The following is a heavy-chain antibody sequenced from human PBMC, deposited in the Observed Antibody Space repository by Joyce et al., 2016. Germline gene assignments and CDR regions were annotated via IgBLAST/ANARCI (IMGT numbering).Heavy chain of an antibody. CDR1: GFSFSSYF. CDR3: AREEDAFDI. Sequence: VHLVESGGGVVQPGRSLRLSCAASGFSFSSYFMHWVRQAPGKGLQWVAYITYDGCNKDYTDSVKGRFTISRDNSKNTLYLQMNSLRPEDTAVYYCAREEDAFDIWGQGTMVTVSS. J-gene: IGHJ3*02. CDR2: ITYDGCNK. V-gene: IGHV3-30*04.